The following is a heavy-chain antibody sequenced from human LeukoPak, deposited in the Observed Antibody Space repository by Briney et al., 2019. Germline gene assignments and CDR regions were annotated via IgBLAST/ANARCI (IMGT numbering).Heavy chain of an antibody. Sequence: GGSLRLSCAASGFTVITNDMTWVRQARGKALEWVSLLYSDGNTKYADSVQGRFTISRDNSKNTLYLEMNSLSPDDTAVYYCARGVEPLAANTLAYWGQGTLVTVSS. CDR2: LYSDGNT. CDR3: ARGVEPLAANTLAY. V-gene: IGHV3-53*01. CDR1: GFTVITND. J-gene: IGHJ4*02. D-gene: IGHD1-14*01.